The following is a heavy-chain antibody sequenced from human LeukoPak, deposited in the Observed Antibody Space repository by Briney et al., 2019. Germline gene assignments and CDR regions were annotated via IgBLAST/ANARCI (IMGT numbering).Heavy chain of an antibody. CDR2: MNPNSGVT. CDR3: ATAPHQYYYDSSGSHFDY. V-gene: IGHV1-2*02. J-gene: IGHJ4*02. Sequence: ASVKVSCKASGYIFSGYYLHWVRQAPGQGLECMGWMNPNSGVTNYAQKFQGRVTMTRDTSISTAYMELSRLTSDDTAVYYCATAPHQYYYDSSGSHFDYWGQGTLVTVSS. CDR1: GYIFSGYY. D-gene: IGHD3-22*01.